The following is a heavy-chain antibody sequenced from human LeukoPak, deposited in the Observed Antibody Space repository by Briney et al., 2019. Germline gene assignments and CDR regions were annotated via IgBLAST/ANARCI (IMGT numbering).Heavy chain of an antibody. D-gene: IGHD2-15*01. CDR2: INPNSGGT. J-gene: IGHJ6*02. Sequence: EASVKVSCTASGYTFTGYYMHWVRQAPGQGLEWMGRINPNSGGTNYAQKFQGRVTMTMDTSISTAYMELSRLRSDDTAVYYCAAGLYCSGGSCFSARYYYGMDVWGQGTTVTVSS. V-gene: IGHV1-2*06. CDR1: GYTFTGYY. CDR3: AAGLYCSGGSCFSARYYYGMDV.